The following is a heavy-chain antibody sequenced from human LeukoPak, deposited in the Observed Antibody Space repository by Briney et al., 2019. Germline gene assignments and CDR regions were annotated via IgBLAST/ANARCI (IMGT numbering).Heavy chain of an antibody. CDR3: AREMATITYAFDI. CDR2: ISETGGTR. J-gene: IGHJ3*02. CDR1: GFFFSDVW. V-gene: IGHV3-23*01. D-gene: IGHD5-24*01. Sequence: GGSLRLSCAASGFFFSDVWMNWVRQAPGKGLEWVSAISETGGTRNYVDPVKGRFTIPRDTSKNTLYLQMSSLRAEDTALYYCAREMATITYAFDIWGQGTMVTVSS.